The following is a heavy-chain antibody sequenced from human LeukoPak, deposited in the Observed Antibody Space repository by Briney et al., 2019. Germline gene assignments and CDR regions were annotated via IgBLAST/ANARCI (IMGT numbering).Heavy chain of an antibody. V-gene: IGHV3-23*01. J-gene: IGHJ4*02. CDR2: ISGDGGNI. D-gene: IGHD6-13*01. Sequence: GGSLRLSCAASGLIFRDYVMSWVRQAPGKGLEWVSSISGDGGNIFYGDSVKGRFTISRDNSKNTLYLQMSSLRAEDTSVYYCAAGSSWIRVDYWGQGTLVTVSS. CDR1: GLIFRDYV. CDR3: AAGSSWIRVDY.